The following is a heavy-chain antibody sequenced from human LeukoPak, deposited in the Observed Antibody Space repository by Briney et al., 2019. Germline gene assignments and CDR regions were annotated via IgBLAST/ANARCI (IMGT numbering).Heavy chain of an antibody. J-gene: IGHJ4*02. D-gene: IGHD6-13*01. CDR1: GFTFSSYG. CDR2: ISYGGSNK. Sequence: QPGRSLRLSCAASGFTFSSYGMHWVRQAPGKGLEWVAVISYGGSNKYYADSVKGRFTISRDNSKNTLYLQMNSLRAEDTAVYYCARDVVRWAAAANFDYWGQGTLVTVSS. CDR3: ARDVVRWAAAANFDY. V-gene: IGHV3-30*03.